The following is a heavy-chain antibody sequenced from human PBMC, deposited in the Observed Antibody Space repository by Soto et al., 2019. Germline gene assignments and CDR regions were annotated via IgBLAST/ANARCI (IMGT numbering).Heavy chain of an antibody. CDR3: ARGRIDYYGSGDLDY. V-gene: IGHV4-31*03. CDR1: GGSISSGGYY. CDR2: IYYSGST. Sequence: SETLCLTCTVSGGSISSGGYYWSWIRQHPGKGLEWIGYIYYSGSTYYNPSLKSRVTISVDTSKNQFSLKLSSVTAADTAVYYCARGRIDYYGSGDLDYWGQGTLVTVSS. D-gene: IGHD3-10*01. J-gene: IGHJ4*02.